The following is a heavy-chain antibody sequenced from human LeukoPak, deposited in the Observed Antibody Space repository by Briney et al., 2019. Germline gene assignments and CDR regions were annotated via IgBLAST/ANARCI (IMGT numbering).Heavy chain of an antibody. J-gene: IGHJ4*02. CDR2: ISGSGGST. D-gene: IGHD6-13*01. CDR1: GFTFSSYA. CDR3: AKVPRGAIAAAGTCFDY. V-gene: IGHV3-23*01. Sequence: GGSLRLSCAASGFTFSSYAMSWVRQAPGKGLEWVSAISGSGGSTYYADSVKGRFTISRDNSKNTLYLQMNSLRAEDTAVYYCAKVPRGAIAAAGTCFDYWGQGTLVTVSS.